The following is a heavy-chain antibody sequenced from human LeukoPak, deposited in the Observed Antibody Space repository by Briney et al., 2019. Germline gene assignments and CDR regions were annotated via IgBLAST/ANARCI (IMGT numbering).Heavy chain of an antibody. J-gene: IGHJ4*02. V-gene: IGHV4-34*01. D-gene: IGHD2-15*01. Sequence: SETLSLTCAVYGGSFSGYYWTWIRQPPGKGLEWIGEINHRGSTNYNPSLKSRVTISLDTSKNQFSLKLSSVTAADTAVYYCARTVTGYYFGHWGQGTLVTVSS. CDR2: INHRGST. CDR3: ARTVTGYYFGH. CDR1: GGSFSGYY.